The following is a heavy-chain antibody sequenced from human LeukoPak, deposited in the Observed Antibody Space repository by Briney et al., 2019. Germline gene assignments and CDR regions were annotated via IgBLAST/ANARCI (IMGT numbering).Heavy chain of an antibody. D-gene: IGHD3-10*01. Sequence: GGSLRLSCAASGFTFSSYGMSWVRQAPGKGLEWVSAISGSGGSTYYADSVKGRFTISRDNSKNTLYLQMNSLRAKDTAVYYCAKGDLGSMVRGVSDYWGQGTLVTVSS. V-gene: IGHV3-23*01. J-gene: IGHJ4*02. CDR1: GFTFSSYG. CDR3: AKGDLGSMVRGVSDY. CDR2: ISGSGGST.